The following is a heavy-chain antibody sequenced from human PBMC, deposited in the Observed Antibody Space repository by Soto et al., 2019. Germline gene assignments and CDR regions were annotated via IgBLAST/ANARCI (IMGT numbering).Heavy chain of an antibody. Sequence: TLSLTCAVSGGSISSGGYSWSWIRQPPGKGLEWIAYIYHSGSTYYNPSLKSRVTISVDRSKNQFSLKLSSVTAADTAVYYCATVPDYWGQGTLVTVSS. J-gene: IGHJ4*02. CDR3: ATVPDY. CDR1: GGSISSGGYS. CDR2: IYHSGST. V-gene: IGHV4-30-2*01.